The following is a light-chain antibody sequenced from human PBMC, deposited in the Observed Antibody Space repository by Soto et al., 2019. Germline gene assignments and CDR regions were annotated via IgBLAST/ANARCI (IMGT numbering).Light chain of an antibody. CDR1: QSISSW. CDR3: QQSETYPLT. CDR2: AAS. J-gene: IGKJ5*01. V-gene: IGKV1-5*01. Sequence: DIQMTQSPSTLSASVGDRVTITCRASQSISSWLAWYQQKPGKAPELLIYAASTLQSGVPSRFSGSGSGTDFTLTISCLQSEDFATYYCQQSETYPLTFGQGTRLEIK.